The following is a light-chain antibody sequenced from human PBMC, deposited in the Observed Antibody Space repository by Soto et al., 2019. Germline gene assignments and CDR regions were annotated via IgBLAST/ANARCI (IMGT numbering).Light chain of an antibody. CDR2: DAS. CDR3: QHGSNWPL. CDR1: QSISTY. J-gene: IGKJ3*01. Sequence: EIVLTQSPATLSLSPGERATLSCRASQSISTYLAWYQQKPGQAPRLLIFDASNRATGIPARFSGSGSGTDFTLTISSLEPEDFAVYYCQHGSNWPLFGPGTKVDIK. V-gene: IGKV3-11*01.